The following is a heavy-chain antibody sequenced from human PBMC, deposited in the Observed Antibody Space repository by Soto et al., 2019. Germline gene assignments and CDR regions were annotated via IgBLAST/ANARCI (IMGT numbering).Heavy chain of an antibody. J-gene: IGHJ6*02. Sequence: EFQLVESGGALVQPGGSLRLSCAGSGFTFGTYSMNWVRQAAGKGLEWIAYISYDSDTIQYADSVKGRFTISRDNAKNSLYLQMNSLRDEDTAVYYCARLYCDYVWGQGTTVTVSS. D-gene: IGHD2-8*02. CDR3: ARLYCDYV. CDR2: ISYDSDTI. CDR1: GFTFGTYS. V-gene: IGHV3-48*02.